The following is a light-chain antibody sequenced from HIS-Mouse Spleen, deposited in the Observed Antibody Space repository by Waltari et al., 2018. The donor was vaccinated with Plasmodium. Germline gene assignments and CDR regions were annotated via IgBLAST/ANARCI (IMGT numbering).Light chain of an antibody. Sequence: EIVMTQSPATLSVSSGERATLSCRGSQSVSSNLAWYQQKPGQAPSLLIYGASTRATGIPARYSGSGSGTEFTLTISSLQSEDFAVYYCQQYNNWSFTFGPGTKGDIK. V-gene: IGKV3-15*01. CDR2: GAS. J-gene: IGKJ3*01. CDR3: QQYNNWSFT. CDR1: QSVSSN.